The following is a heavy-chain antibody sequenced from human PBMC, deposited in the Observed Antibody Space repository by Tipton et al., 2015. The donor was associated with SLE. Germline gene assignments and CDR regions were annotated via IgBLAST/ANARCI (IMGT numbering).Heavy chain of an antibody. CDR3: ARPGSYDAFDI. D-gene: IGHD1-26*01. Sequence: TLSLTCAVYGGSFSGYYWSWIRQPPGKGLEWIGEINHSGSTNYNPSLKSRVTISVDTSKSQFSLKLSSVTAADTAVYYCARPGSYDAFDIWGQGTMVTVSS. CDR1: GGSFSGYY. J-gene: IGHJ3*02. CDR2: INHSGST. V-gene: IGHV4-34*01.